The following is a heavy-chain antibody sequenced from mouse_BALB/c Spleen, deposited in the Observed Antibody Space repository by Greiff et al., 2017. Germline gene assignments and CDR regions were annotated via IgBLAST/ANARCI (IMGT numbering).Heavy chain of an antibody. Sequence: EVKLVESGGGLVKPGGSLKLSCAASGFTFSDYYMSWVRQTPEKRLEWVATISDGGSYTYYPDSVKGRFTISRDNAKNNLYLQMSSLKSEDTAMYYCARDRKGQLRLRWFAYWGQGTLVTVSA. J-gene: IGHJ3*01. CDR3: ARDRKGQLRLRWFAY. CDR1: GFTFSDYY. D-gene: IGHD3-2*02. CDR2: ISDGGSYT. V-gene: IGHV5-4*02.